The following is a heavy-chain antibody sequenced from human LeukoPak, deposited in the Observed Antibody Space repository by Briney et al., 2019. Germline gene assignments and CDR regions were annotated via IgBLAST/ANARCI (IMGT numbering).Heavy chain of an antibody. Sequence: PGGSLRLSCAASGFTLSSYSMSWVRQAPGKGLEWVSLITGSGVTSNYADSVKGRFTISRDNSKNTQHLQMNSLRDEDTALYYWVKHHYVDTARFKDPPFDQWGQGTLVTVSS. CDR3: VKHHYVDTARFKDPPFDQ. J-gene: IGHJ4*02. CDR2: ITGSGVTS. V-gene: IGHV3-23*01. D-gene: IGHD5-18*01. CDR1: GFTLSSYS.